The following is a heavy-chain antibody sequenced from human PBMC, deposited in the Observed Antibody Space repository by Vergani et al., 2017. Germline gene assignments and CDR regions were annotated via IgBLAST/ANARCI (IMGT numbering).Heavy chain of an antibody. J-gene: IGHJ4*02. CDR2: IRYDGSNK. V-gene: IGHV3-30*02. CDR1: GFTFSSYG. Sequence: QVQLVESGGGVVQPGGSLRLSCAASGFTFSSYGMHWVRQAPGKGLEWVAFIRYDGSNKYYADSVKVRFTISRDNSKNTLYLQMNSLRAEDTAVYYCAKEGIAAGRAAFFTKYYFDYWGQGTLVTVSS. CDR3: AKEGIAAGRAAFFTKYYFDY. D-gene: IGHD6-13*01.